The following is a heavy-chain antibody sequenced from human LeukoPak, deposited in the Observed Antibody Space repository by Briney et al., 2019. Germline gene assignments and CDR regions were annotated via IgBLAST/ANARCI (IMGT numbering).Heavy chain of an antibody. CDR2: ITISGNYK. J-gene: IGHJ4*02. D-gene: IGHD3-22*01. Sequence: PGGSVRLLCAPSEFTFSRYSMHWARHAPGGGREWVSYITISGNYKSYADSVKGRFTLSRDNTKNSLYLQMNGVRAEDKAVYYCARSKSCGYLTFDYWGQGILVSVST. CDR3: ARSKSCGYLTFDY. CDR1: EFTFSRYS. V-gene: IGHV3-21*05.